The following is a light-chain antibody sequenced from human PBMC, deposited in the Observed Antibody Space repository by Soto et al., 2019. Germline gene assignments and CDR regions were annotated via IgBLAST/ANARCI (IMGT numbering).Light chain of an antibody. V-gene: IGLV2-14*03. Sequence: QSALTQPASMSGSPGQSITISCTGTRSDLGTYHYLSWYQQHPGKAPRLVISDVSNRPSGVSNRFSGSKSGNTASLTITGLQSEDEADYYCMSYTTTSSFVFGSGTKVTVL. CDR2: DVS. CDR1: RSDLGTYHY. CDR3: MSYTTTSSFV. J-gene: IGLJ1*01.